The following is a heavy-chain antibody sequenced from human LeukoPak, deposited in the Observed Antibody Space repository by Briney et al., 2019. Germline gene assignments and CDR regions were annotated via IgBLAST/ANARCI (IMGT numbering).Heavy chain of an antibody. D-gene: IGHD1-26*01. Sequence: SETLSLTCTVSGGSISSYYWSWIRQPPGKGLEWIGFVSKTGNTNYNPSLKSRVTISVDTSKSTFSLRLSSLTAADAAVYFCARRGAPSKFYYFDSWGQGTLVTVSS. CDR1: GGSISSYY. J-gene: IGHJ4*02. CDR2: VSKTGNT. V-gene: IGHV4-59*08. CDR3: ARRGAPSKFYYFDS.